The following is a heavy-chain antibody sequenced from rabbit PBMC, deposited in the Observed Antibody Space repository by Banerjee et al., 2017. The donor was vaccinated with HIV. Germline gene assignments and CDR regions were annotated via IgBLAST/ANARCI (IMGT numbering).Heavy chain of an antibody. J-gene: IGHJ4*01. D-gene: IGHD8-1*01. V-gene: IGHV1S43*01. CDR3: ARNVAGSYYTL. CDR1: GFDLSSYYY. Sequence: QSLEESGGGLVKPEGSLTLTCKASGFDLSSYYYMYWVRQAPGKGLEWIACIYAGSSGSTYYASWAKGRFTISGSTSLNTVDLQMTSLTAADTATYFCARNVAGSYYTLWGPGTLVTVS. CDR2: IYAGSSGST.